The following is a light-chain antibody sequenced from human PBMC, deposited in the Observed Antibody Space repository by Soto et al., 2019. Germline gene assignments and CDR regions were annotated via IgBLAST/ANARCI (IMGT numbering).Light chain of an antibody. CDR3: QQYDSSPLT. V-gene: IGKV1-5*03. J-gene: IGKJ4*01. CDR1: QSISTW. Sequence: DIQMTQSPATLSSCLGGRVSITCRASQSISTWLAWYQQKPGKAPKLLIYKASTLESGVPSRFSGSRSGTEFTLTISSLQTDDFATYYCQQYDSSPLTFGGGTKVDIK. CDR2: KAS.